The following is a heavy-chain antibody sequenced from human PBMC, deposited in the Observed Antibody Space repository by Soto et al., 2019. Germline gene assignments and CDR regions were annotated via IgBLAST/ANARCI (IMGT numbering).Heavy chain of an antibody. D-gene: IGHD6-13*01. CDR1: GFTVSSNY. Sequence: EVQLVESGGGLVQPGGSLRLSCAASGFTVSSNYMSWVRQAPGMGLEWVSVMYSGGTTYYADSVKGRFTISRDNSKNTLYRQINSLRAEDTAVYYCARGGNSSWTKGDFDYWGQGALVTVSS. V-gene: IGHV3-66*01. J-gene: IGHJ4*02. CDR3: ARGGNSSWTKGDFDY. CDR2: MYSGGTT.